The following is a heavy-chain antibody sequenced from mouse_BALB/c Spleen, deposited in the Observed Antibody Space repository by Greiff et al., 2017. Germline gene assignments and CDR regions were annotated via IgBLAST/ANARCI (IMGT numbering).Heavy chain of an antibody. V-gene: IGHV5-12-2*01. CDR2: ISNGGGST. CDR3: ARQGYYGNYGAMDY. Sequence: EVMLVESGGGLVQPGGSLKLSCAASGFTFSSYTMSWVRQTPEKRLEWVAYISNGGGSTYYPDTVKGRFTISRDNAKNTLYLQMSSLKSEDTAMYYCARQGYYGNYGAMDYWGQGTSVTVSS. J-gene: IGHJ4*01. CDR1: GFTFSSYT. D-gene: IGHD2-1*01.